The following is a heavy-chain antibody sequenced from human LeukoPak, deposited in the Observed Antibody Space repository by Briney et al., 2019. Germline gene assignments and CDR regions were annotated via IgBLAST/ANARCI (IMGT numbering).Heavy chain of an antibody. CDR2: IKQDGSEK. CDR3: AGPSTN. CDR1: GLTFSRYW. V-gene: IGHV3-7*01. J-gene: IGHJ4*02. D-gene: IGHD5/OR15-5a*01. Sequence: GGSLRLSCAASGLTFSRYWMSWVRQAPGKGLEWVANIKQDGSEKYYVDSVKGRFTISRDNAKNSLYLQMNSLRAEDTAVYYCAGPSTNWGQGTLVTVSS.